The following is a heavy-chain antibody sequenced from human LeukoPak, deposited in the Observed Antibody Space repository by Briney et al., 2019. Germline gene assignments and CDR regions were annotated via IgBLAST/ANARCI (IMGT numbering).Heavy chain of an antibody. CDR3: ARHGSGSEYYYYGMDV. CDR2: INSDGSST. V-gene: IGHV3-74*01. CDR1: GFTFSSYW. Sequence: GGPLRLSCAASGFTFSSYWMHWVRRAPGKGLVWVSRINSDGSSTSYADSVKGRFTISRDNAKNTLYLQMNSLRAEDTAVYYCARHGSGSEYYYYGMDVWGKGTTVTVSS. J-gene: IGHJ6*04. D-gene: IGHD3-10*01.